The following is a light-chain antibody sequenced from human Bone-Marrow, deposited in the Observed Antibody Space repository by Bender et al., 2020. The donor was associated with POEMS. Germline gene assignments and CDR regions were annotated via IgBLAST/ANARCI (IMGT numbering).Light chain of an antibody. CDR3: QVWDTSRDRGIF. CDR2: KDS. CDR1: NIGTKS. Sequence: SYVLTQPPSVSVAPGQTASITCGGNNIGTKSVHWYQQKPGQAPVLVVYKDSDRPSGIPERFSGFNSGNTATLTISRVEAGDEADYYCQVWDTSRDRGIFFGGGTKLTVL. J-gene: IGLJ2*01. V-gene: IGLV3-21*02.